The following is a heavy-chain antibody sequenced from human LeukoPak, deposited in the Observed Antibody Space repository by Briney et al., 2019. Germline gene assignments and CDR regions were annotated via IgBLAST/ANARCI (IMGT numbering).Heavy chain of an antibody. D-gene: IGHD3-22*01. CDR2: ISGSGGST. V-gene: IGHV3-23*01. J-gene: IGHJ4*02. CDR1: GFTFSSYA. CDR3: ALSYYYDSSGYYGLDY. Sequence: GGSLRLSCAASGFTFSSYAMTWVRQAPGKGLEWVSTISGSGGSTNYADSVKGRFTTSRDKSKNTLYLQMNSLRAEDTAVYYCALSYYYDSSGYYGLDYWGQGTLVTVSS.